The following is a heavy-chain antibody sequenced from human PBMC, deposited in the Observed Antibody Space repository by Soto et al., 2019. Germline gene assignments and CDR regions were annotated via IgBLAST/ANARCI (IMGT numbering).Heavy chain of an antibody. CDR1: GFTFDDYG. CDR3: ARGSYGRNLFDY. V-gene: IGHV3-20*04. CDR2: INWDGGST. D-gene: IGHD4-17*01. J-gene: IGHJ4*02. Sequence: DVQLVESGGGVVRPGGSLRLSCAFSGFTFDDYGVSWVRQPPGKGLEWLSDINWDGGSTTYADSVKGRFTIPRDNAKNSLYLQMNSLRADDTALYYCARGSYGRNLFDYWGKGTLVTVSS.